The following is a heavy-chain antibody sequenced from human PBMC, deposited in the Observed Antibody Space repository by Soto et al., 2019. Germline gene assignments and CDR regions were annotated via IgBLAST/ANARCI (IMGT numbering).Heavy chain of an antibody. V-gene: IGHV4-59*01. CDR1: GGAIPGDY. Sequence: SETLSLTXNVSGGAIPGDYWNWIRQPPGKGLEWIGYVYFSGSTKYNPSLKSRVTILVDMSKNQFSLRLTSVTSADTAVYYCSRERGAVASTADAFDIWGQGTMVTVSS. CDR3: SRERGAVASTADAFDI. J-gene: IGHJ3*02. D-gene: IGHD6-19*01. CDR2: VYFSGST.